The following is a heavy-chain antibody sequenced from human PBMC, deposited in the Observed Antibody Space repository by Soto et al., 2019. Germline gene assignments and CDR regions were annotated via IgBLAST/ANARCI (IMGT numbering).Heavy chain of an antibody. Sequence: KPSETLSLTCTVSGGSISSSSYYWGWIRQPPGKGLEWIGSIYYSGSTYYNPSLKSRVTISVDTSKNQFSLKLSSVTAADTAVYYCARLERYGDYTDYWGQGTLVTVSS. CDR1: GGSISSSSYY. J-gene: IGHJ4*02. CDR2: IYYSGST. V-gene: IGHV4-39*01. CDR3: ARLERYGDYTDY. D-gene: IGHD4-17*01.